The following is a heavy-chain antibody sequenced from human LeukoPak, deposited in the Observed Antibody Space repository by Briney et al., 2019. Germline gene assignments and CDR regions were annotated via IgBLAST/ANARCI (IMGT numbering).Heavy chain of an antibody. J-gene: IGHJ6*03. CDR1: GGTFSSYA. CDR3: ARAQDSGYCSGGSCYAPHFNYYYYYMDV. D-gene: IGHD2-15*01. CDR2: IIPIFGTA. V-gene: IGHV1-69*05. Sequence: ASVKVSCKASGGTFSSYAISWVRQAPGQGLEWMGGIIPIFGTANYAQKFQGRVTITTDESTSTAYMELSSLRSEDTALYYCARAQDSGYCSGGSCYAPHFNYYYYYMDVWGKGTTVTVSS.